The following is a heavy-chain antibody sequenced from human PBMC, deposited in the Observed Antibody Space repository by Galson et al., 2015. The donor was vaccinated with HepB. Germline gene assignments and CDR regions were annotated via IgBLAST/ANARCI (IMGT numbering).Heavy chain of an antibody. J-gene: IGHJ4*02. CDR2: FGGGDGGS. D-gene: IGHD3-10*01. Sequence: SLRLSCAASGFIFSNYGISWVRQTPGKGPEWVSTFGGGDGGSNYADSVEGRFTVSRDNSKNTVYLQMNSLRAEDTAVYYCAKAWFGNLPFFDDWGQGTPVTVSS. V-gene: IGHV3-23*01. CDR3: AKAWFGNLPFFDD. CDR1: GFIFSNYG.